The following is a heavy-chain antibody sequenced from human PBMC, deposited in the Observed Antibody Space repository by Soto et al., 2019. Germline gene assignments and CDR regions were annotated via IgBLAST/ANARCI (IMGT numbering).Heavy chain of an antibody. Sequence: QVQLVQSGAEVKKPGASVKVSCKASGYTFTSYDINWVRQATGQGLEWMGWMNPNSGNTGYAQKFQGRDTMTRNTSISTAYTELRSLRSEGTAVYYCARAPEDYYGMAVWGQGNAVTVSS. CDR1: GYTFTSYD. V-gene: IGHV1-8*01. CDR3: ARAPEDYYGMAV. CDR2: MNPNSGNT. J-gene: IGHJ6*01.